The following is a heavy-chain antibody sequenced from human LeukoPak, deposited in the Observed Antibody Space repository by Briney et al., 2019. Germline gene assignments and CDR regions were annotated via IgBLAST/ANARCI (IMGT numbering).Heavy chain of an antibody. V-gene: IGHV5-51*01. CDR2: IYPGDSDT. J-gene: IGHJ3*02. CDR3: AKVVTVGAPTDAFDI. CDR1: GYSFTSYW. D-gene: IGHD1-26*01. Sequence: PGESLKISCKGSGYSFTSYWIGWVRQMPGKGLEWMGIIYPGDSDTRYSPSFQGQVTISADKSISTAYLRWSSLKASDTAMYYCAKVVTVGAPTDAFDIWGQGTMVTVSS.